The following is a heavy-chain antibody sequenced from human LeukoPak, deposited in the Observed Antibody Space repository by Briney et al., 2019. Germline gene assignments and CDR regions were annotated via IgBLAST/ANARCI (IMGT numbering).Heavy chain of an antibody. CDR3: AKDRQWLSPYGMDV. CDR1: EFTFDDYA. Sequence: PGGSLRLSCAASEFTFDDYAMHWVRQAPGKGLEWVSLISGDGGSTYYADSVKGRFTISRDNSKNSLYLQMNSLRTEDTALYYCAKDRQWLSPYGMDVWGQGTTVTVSS. J-gene: IGHJ6*02. D-gene: IGHD6-19*01. V-gene: IGHV3-43*02. CDR2: ISGDGGST.